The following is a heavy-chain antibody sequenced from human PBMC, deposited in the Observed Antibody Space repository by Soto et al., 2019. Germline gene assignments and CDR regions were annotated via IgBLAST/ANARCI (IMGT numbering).Heavy chain of an antibody. CDR1: SGSISSSNW. CDR2: IYHSGST. CDR3: ARGPDCSGGSCYSFSDY. Sequence: SETLSLTCVVSSGSISSSNWWSWVRQPPVEGLEWIGEIYHSGSTTYNPSLKSRVTISVDKSKNQLSLNLNSVTAADTAVYYCARGPDCSGGSCYSFSDYWGQGTLVTVS. V-gene: IGHV4-4*02. D-gene: IGHD2-15*01. J-gene: IGHJ4*02.